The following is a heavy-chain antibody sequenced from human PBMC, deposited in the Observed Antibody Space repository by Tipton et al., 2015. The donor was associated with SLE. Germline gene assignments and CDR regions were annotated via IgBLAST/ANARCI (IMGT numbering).Heavy chain of an antibody. CDR3: ATGATGYYYYGMDV. Sequence: SLRLSCAASGFTFSSYSMNWVRQAPGKGLEWVSYISSSSSTIYYADSVKGRFTISRDNAKNSLYLQVNSLRAEDTAVYYCATGATGYYYYGMDVWGQGTTVTVSS. J-gene: IGHJ6*02. CDR2: ISSSSSTI. CDR1: GFTFSSYS. D-gene: IGHD1-26*01. V-gene: IGHV3-48*01.